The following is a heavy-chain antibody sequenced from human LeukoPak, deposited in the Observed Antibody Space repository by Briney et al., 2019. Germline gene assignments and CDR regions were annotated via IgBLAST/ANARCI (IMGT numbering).Heavy chain of an antibody. J-gene: IGHJ3*02. CDR2: IYPGDSDT. CDR1: GYSFTRKW. D-gene: IGHD3-9*01. Sequence: GESLKISCKGSGYSFTRKWIGWVRQMPGKGLEWMGIIYPGDSDTRYSPSFQGQVTISADKSISTAYLQWSSLKASDTAMYYCARRSHVLRYFDWLLRPDPGAFDIWGQGTMVTVSS. V-gene: IGHV5-51*01. CDR3: ARRSHVLRYFDWLLRPDPGAFDI.